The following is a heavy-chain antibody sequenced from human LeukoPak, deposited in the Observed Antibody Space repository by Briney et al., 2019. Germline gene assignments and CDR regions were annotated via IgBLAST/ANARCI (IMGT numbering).Heavy chain of an antibody. CDR1: GGSISSYY. CDR3: ARVDYGDYGAFDI. CDR2: IYYSGST. D-gene: IGHD4-17*01. Sequence: SETLSLTCTVSGGSISSYYWSWIRQPPGKGLEWIGYIYYSGSTNYNPSLKSRVTISVDTSKNQFPLKLSSVTAADTAVYYCARVDYGDYGAFDIWGQGTMVTVSS. V-gene: IGHV4-59*01. J-gene: IGHJ3*02.